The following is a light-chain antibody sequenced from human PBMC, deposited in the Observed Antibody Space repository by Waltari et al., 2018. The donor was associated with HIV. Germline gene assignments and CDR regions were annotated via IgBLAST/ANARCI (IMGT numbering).Light chain of an antibody. J-gene: IGLJ2*01. CDR1: SYHIGSKY. V-gene: IGLV1-47*01. Sequence: QSVLPQPPSASGTPGQRVTISCSGRSYHIGSKYVYTYQPLPGTAPKRLIYRNNQRPSGVPDRFSGSKSGTSASLAISGLRSEDEADYYCAAWDDSLSGVVFGGGTKLTVL. CDR2: RNN. CDR3: AAWDDSLSGVV.